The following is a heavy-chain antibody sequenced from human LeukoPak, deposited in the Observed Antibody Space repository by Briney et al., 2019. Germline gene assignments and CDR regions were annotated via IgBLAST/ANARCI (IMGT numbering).Heavy chain of an antibody. V-gene: IGHV1-18*01. CDR2: ISGDNGNT. D-gene: IGHD1-1*01. CDR1: VYTFRNYG. Sequence: GASVKVSCQATVYTFRNYGINWVRQAPGQGLEWMGWISGDNGNTNYAQKVQGRVTMTRDTSTSTPYMDRRSVRADDTAVYYCARDGNYFCYMDVWGKGTTVTVSS. CDR3: ARDGNYFCYMDV. J-gene: IGHJ6*03.